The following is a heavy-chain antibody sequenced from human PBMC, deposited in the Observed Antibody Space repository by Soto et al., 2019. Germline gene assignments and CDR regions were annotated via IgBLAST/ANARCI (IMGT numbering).Heavy chain of an antibody. CDR1: GVSISSYY. CDR3: ARAGGYNYHFDF. Sequence: PSETLSLTCTVSGVSISSYYWNWIRQSPGKGLEWIGYIYYSGSTNYNPSLRSRVTISVDTSKNQFSLRLSSVIVADTAVYYCARAGGYNYHFDFWGQGIPVTVSS. J-gene: IGHJ5*01. V-gene: IGHV4-59*01. D-gene: IGHD5-18*01. CDR2: IYYSGST.